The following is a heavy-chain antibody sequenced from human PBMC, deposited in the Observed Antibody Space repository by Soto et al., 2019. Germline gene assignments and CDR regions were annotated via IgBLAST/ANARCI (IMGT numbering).Heavy chain of an antibody. CDR1: GYTFTSYA. V-gene: IGHV1-3*01. CDR3: ARDWVYYGSGSYYPDAFDI. Sequence: ASVKVSCKASGYTFTSYAMHWVRQAPGQRLEWMGWINAGNGNTKYSQKFQGRVTITRDTSASTAYMELSSLRPEDTAVYYGARDWVYYGSGSYYPDAFDIWGQGAMVTVSS. CDR2: INAGNGNT. D-gene: IGHD3-10*01. J-gene: IGHJ3*02.